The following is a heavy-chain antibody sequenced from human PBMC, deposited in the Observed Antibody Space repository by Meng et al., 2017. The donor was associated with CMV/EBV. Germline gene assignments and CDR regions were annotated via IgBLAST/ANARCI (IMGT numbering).Heavy chain of an antibody. CDR1: GFSLSTSGVG. CDR2: IYWNDDK. Sequence: SGPTLVKPTQTLTLTCTFSGFSLSTSGVGVGWIRQPPGKALKWLALIYWNDDKRYSPSLKSRLTITKDTSKNQVVLTMTNMDPVDTATYYCAHTQNPYYIVVVPAATYNWFDPWGQGTLVTVSS. J-gene: IGHJ5*02. D-gene: IGHD2-2*01. V-gene: IGHV2-5*01. CDR3: AHTQNPYYIVVVPAATYNWFDP.